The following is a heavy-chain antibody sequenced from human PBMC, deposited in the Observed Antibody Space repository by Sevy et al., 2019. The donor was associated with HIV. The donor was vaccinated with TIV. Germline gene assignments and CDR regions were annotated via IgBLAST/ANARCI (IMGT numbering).Heavy chain of an antibody. J-gene: IGHJ4*02. CDR2: ISAYNGNT. V-gene: IGHV1-18*01. CDR1: GYTFTSYG. Sequence: ASVKVSCKASGYTFTSYGISWGRQAPGRGLEWMGWISAYNGNTNYAQKLQGRVTMTTDTSTSTAYMELRSLRSDDTAVYYCARDGYLGTESYYFDYWGQGTLVTVSS. D-gene: IGHD7-27*01. CDR3: ARDGYLGTESYYFDY.